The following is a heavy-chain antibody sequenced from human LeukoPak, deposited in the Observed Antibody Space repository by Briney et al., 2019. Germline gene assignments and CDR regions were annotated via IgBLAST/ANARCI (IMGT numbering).Heavy chain of an antibody. J-gene: IGHJ5*02. CDR1: GGSFSGYY. Sequence: ASETLSLTCAVYGGSFSGYYWSWIRQPPGKGLEWIGEINHSGSTNYNPSLKSRVTISVDTSKNQFSLKLSSVTAADTAIYYCAREAPSTWYNWLDPWGQGTLVTVSS. CDR2: INHSGST. CDR3: AREAPSTWYNWLDP. V-gene: IGHV4-34*01. D-gene: IGHD6-13*01.